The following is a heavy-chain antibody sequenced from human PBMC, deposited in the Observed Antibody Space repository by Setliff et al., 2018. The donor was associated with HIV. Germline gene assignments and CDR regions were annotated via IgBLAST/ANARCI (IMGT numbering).Heavy chain of an antibody. V-gene: IGHV4-4*08. CDR2: KHTSGST. Sequence: PSETLSLTCSVSGGSINSYYWNWVRQPPGKGLEWIAYKHTSGSTNYNPSLKSRVIISVDTSKNQFSLRLSSVTAADTAVYYCARDRPPSTVDMLGAFDRWGQGTMVTVSS. CDR3: ARDRPPSTVDMLGAFDR. D-gene: IGHD4-17*01. CDR1: GGSINSYY. J-gene: IGHJ3*02.